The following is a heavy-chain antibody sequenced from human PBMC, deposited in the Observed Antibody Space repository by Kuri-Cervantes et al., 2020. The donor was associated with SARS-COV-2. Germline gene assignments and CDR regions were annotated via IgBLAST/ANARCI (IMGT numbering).Heavy chain of an antibody. CDR2: IYYSGST. V-gene: IGHV4-59*04. D-gene: IGHD6-19*01. J-gene: IGHJ5*02. CDR1: GGSISSYY. CDR3: ARAVYSSGWYGGGGWFDP. Sequence: GSLRLSCTVSGGSISSYYWSWIRQPPGKGLEWIGYIYYSGSTYYNPSLKSRVTISVDTSKNQFSLKLSSVTAADTAVYYCARAVYSSGWYGGGGWFDPWGQGTLVTVSS.